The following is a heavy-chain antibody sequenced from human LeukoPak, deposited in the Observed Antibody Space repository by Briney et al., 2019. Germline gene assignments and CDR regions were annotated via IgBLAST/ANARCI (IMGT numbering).Heavy chain of an antibody. CDR3: ARAASGFYYFDY. V-gene: IGHV4-34*01. D-gene: IGHD5-12*01. Sequence: PSETLSLTCAVYGGSFSGYYWNWIRQPPGKGLEWIGEINHSGNTKYNPSLKSRVTISVDTSKNQFSLKLSSVTAADTAVYYCARAASGFYYFDYWGQGTLVTVSS. CDR2: INHSGNT. J-gene: IGHJ4*02. CDR1: GGSFSGYY.